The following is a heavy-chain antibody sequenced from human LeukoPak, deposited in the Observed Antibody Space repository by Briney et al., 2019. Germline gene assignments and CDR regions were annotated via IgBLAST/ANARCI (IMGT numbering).Heavy chain of an antibody. CDR2: ISGSGGTT. J-gene: IGHJ4*02. CDR3: VKDMEPGGSGH. Sequence: GGSLRLSCVASGFTFSTHAMSWVRQAPGKGLEWVSVISGSGGTTNYADSVKGRFTISRDKAKNSVLLQMNSVRTEDTALYYCVKDMEPGGSGHWGPGTLVTASS. D-gene: IGHD1-26*01. CDR1: GFTFSTHA. V-gene: IGHV3-23*01.